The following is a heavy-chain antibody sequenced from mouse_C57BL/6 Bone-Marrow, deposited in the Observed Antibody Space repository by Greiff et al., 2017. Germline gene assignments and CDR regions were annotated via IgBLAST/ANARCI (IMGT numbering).Heavy chain of an antibody. CDR3: AREETMIRLN. D-gene: IGHD2-4*01. V-gene: IGHV1-81*01. CDR1: GYTFTSYG. CDR2: IYPRSGNT. J-gene: IGHJ3*01. Sequence: VQVVESGAELARPGASVKLSCKASGYTFTSYGISWVKQRTGQGLEWIGEIYPRSGNTYYNEKFKGKATLTADKSSSTAYMELRSLTSEDSAVYFCAREETMIRLNWGQGTLVTVSA.